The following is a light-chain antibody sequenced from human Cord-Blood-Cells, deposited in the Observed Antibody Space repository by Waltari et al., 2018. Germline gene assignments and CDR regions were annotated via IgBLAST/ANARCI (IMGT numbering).Light chain of an antibody. Sequence: SSELTQDPAVSVALGQTVRITCQGDSLRRYYASWYQQKPGPAPVLVIYGKNNRPSGIPDRFSGSSSGNTASLTITGAQAEDEADYYCNSRDSSGNHQVFGGGTKLTVL. J-gene: IGLJ3*02. CDR1: SLRRYY. V-gene: IGLV3-19*01. CDR2: GKN. CDR3: NSRDSSGNHQV.